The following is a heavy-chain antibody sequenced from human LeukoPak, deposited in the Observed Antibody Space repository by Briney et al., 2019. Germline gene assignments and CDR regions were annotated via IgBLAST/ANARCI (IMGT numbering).Heavy chain of an antibody. CDR1: GFTFSTSA. J-gene: IGHJ4*02. D-gene: IGHD4-11*01. V-gene: IGHV3-23*01. CDR3: AKGGHDYNPFYW. CDR2: IKGGGGDP. Sequence: PGGSLRLSCAASGFTFSTSAMGWVRQAPGEGLEGVSSIKGGGGDPFYADSVKGRFTISRDNSKNTLFLQLNSLRAEDTAVYYCAKGGHDYNPFYWWGQGTLVTVSS.